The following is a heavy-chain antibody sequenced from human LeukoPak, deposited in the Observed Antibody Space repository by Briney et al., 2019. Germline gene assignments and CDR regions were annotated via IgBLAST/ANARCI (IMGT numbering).Heavy chain of an antibody. D-gene: IGHD3-3*01. Sequence: GGSLRLCCAASGFTFSSYAMHWVREAPGKGLEWVAVISYGGSNKYYADSVKGRFTISRDNSKNSLCLQMNNLRPEGTAVYYCASPPRTYYDFWSGYYPHYYYYGMDVWGQGTTVTVSS. CDR2: ISYGGSNK. V-gene: IGHV3-30-3*01. J-gene: IGHJ6*02. CDR1: GFTFSSYA. CDR3: ASPPRTYYDFWSGYYPHYYYYGMDV.